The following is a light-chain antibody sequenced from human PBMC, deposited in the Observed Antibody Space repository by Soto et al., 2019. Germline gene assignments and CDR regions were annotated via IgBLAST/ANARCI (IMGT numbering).Light chain of an antibody. CDR1: QSVSSN. CDR3: QQYNNWPYT. Sequence: EIVMTQSPATLSVSPGERATLSCRASQSVSSNLAWYQQKPGQAPRLLIDGASTRATGIPARFSGSGSGTEITLTISSLQSEEFAVYYCQQYNNWPYTFGQGTKLEIK. J-gene: IGKJ2*01. V-gene: IGKV3-15*01. CDR2: GAS.